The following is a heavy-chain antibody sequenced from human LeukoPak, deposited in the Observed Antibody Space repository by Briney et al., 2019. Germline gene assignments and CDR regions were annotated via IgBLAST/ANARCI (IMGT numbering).Heavy chain of an antibody. Sequence: GGSLRLSCAASGFTVSSNYLSWVRQAPGKGLEWVSVIYSGGSTYYADSVKGRFTVSGDNSKNTLYLQMNSLRAEDTAVYYCARGMRYSSGWYNFDYWGQGTLVTVSS. J-gene: IGHJ4*02. V-gene: IGHV3-66*01. CDR3: ARGMRYSSGWYNFDY. CDR2: IYSGGST. D-gene: IGHD6-19*01. CDR1: GFTVSSNY.